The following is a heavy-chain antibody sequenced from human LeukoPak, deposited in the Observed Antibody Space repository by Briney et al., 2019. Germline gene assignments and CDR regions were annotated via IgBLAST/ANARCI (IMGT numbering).Heavy chain of an antibody. Sequence: ASVKVSCKAPGYTFTGYYMHWVRQAPGQGLEWMGRINPNSGGTNYAQKFQGRVTMTRDTSISTAYMELSRLRSDDTAVYYCARVQYSSSRSLDYWGQGTLVTVSS. CDR3: ARVQYSSSRSLDY. J-gene: IGHJ4*02. CDR2: INPNSGGT. CDR1: GYTFTGYY. D-gene: IGHD6-6*01. V-gene: IGHV1-2*06.